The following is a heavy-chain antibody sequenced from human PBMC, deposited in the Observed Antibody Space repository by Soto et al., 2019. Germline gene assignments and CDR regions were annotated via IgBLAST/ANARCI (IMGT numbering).Heavy chain of an antibody. J-gene: IGHJ4*02. CDR3: ASRSSGWYFDY. CDR2: ISGSGGST. D-gene: IGHD6-19*01. CDR1: GFTFSSYA. Sequence: EVQLLESGGGLVQPGGSLRLSCAASGFTFSSYAMNWVRQAPGKGLEWVSVISGSGGSTYYADSVKGHFTISRDNSKNTLYLKMNSLRAEDTGVYYCASRSSGWYFDYWGQGTLVTVSS. V-gene: IGHV3-23*01.